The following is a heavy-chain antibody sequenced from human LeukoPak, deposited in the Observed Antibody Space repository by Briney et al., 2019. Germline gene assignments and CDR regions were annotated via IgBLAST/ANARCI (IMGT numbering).Heavy chain of an antibody. CDR3: AREKGNYDGYYNYYMDV. Sequence: GGSLRLSCAASGFTFSNYWMNWVRQAPGKGLEWVANIKQDGSDKYYVDSVKGRFTISRDNAKNPLYLQMNSLRAEDTAVYYCAREKGNYDGYYNYYMDVWGKGTTVTVSS. CDR1: GFTFSNYW. D-gene: IGHD4-11*01. J-gene: IGHJ6*03. V-gene: IGHV3-7*01. CDR2: IKQDGSDK.